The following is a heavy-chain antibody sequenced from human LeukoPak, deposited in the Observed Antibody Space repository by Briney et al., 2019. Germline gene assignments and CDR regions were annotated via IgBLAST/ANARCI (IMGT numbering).Heavy chain of an antibody. CDR3: ARVVPAATEDYYFDY. J-gene: IGHJ4*02. D-gene: IGHD2-2*01. Sequence: SETLSLTCAVSGYSISSGYYWGWIRQPPGKGLEWIGSIYHSGSTYYNPSLKSRVTISVDTSKNQFSLKLSSVTAADTAMYCCARVVPAATEDYYFDYWGQGTLVTVSS. CDR2: IYHSGST. CDR1: GYSISSGYY. V-gene: IGHV4-38-2*01.